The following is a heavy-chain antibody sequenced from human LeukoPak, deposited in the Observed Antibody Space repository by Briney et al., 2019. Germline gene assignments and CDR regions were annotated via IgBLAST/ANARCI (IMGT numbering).Heavy chain of an antibody. Sequence: GGSLRLSCAASGFNFSTYWMTWVRQVPGKGLEWVANIKEDGSEIYYVDAVKGRFTISRDNAKNSLYLQMNNLRPEDTALYYCAKASGYSFGHFDYWGQGTLVTVSS. CDR1: GFNFSTYW. D-gene: IGHD5-18*01. CDR3: AKASGYSFGHFDY. V-gene: IGHV3-7*03. J-gene: IGHJ4*02. CDR2: IKEDGSEI.